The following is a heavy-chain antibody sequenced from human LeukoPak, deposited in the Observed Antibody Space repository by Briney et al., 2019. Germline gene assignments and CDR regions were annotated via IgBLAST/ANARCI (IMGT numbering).Heavy chain of an antibody. CDR3: AKHPSGYYYDHFDY. D-gene: IGHD3-22*01. J-gene: IGHJ4*02. CDR1: GGTFSSYA. CDR2: INPNSGGT. Sequence: ASVKVSCKASGGTFSSYAISWVRQAPGQGLEWMGWINPNSGGTNYAQKFQGRVTMTRDTSISTAYMELSRLRSDDTAVYYCAKHPSGYYYDHFDYWGQGTLVTVSS. V-gene: IGHV1-2*02.